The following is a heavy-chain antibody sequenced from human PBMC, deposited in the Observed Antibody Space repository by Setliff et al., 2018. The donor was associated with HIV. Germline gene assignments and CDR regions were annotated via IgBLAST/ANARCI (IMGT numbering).Heavy chain of an antibody. CDR3: TRMVCSSSGCYGGGYNWFDP. J-gene: IGHJ5*02. D-gene: IGHD2-2*01. CDR1: GASISTYY. V-gene: IGHV4-59*12. CDR2: IFYSGSS. Sequence: SETLSLTCTVSGASISTYYWSWIRQPPGKGLEWIGYIFYSGSSNYNPSLKSRVTISTDTSRNQFSLRLSSVTAADTAVYYCTRMVCSSSGCYGGGYNWFDPWGQGTLVTVSS.